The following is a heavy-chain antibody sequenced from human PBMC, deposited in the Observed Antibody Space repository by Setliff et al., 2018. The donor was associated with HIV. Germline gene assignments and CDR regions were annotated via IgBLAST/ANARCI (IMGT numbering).Heavy chain of an antibody. CDR1: GFTVSPYY. J-gene: IGHJ4*02. V-gene: IGHV3-66*02. Sequence: PGGSLRLSCAASGFTVSPYYMSWVRQAPGKGLEWVSTIYSGGSTYHADSVKGRFTLSRDTSKNTLFLQMNSLRPEDTAVYYCARVRLYNTALDYWGQGTLVTVSS. CDR3: ARVRLYNTALDY. D-gene: IGHD3-3*01. CDR2: IYSGGST.